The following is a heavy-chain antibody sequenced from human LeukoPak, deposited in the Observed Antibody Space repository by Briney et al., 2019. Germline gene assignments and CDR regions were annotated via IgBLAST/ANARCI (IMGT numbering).Heavy chain of an antibody. J-gene: IGHJ6*03. CDR1: GGTFSSYA. V-gene: IGHV1-69*05. CDR2: IIPIFGTA. D-gene: IGHD5-18*01. Sequence: ASVKVSCKASGGTFSSYAISWVRQAPGQGLEWMGGIIPIFGTANYAQKFQGRVTITTDESTSTAYMELSSLRSEDTAVYFCALCHDTGMVNLNYYYYYMDVWGKGTTVTVSS. CDR3: ALCHDTGMVNLNYYYYYMDV.